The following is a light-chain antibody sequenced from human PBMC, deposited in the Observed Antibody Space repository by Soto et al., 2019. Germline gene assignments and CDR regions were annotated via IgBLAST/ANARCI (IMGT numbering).Light chain of an antibody. CDR3: QQYGDSPLT. V-gene: IGKV3-20*01. CDR2: GAS. CDR1: QSLTNNY. J-gene: IGKJ4*01. Sequence: DIVLTQSPGTLSLSPGERATLSCRASQSLTNNYLAWYQQKPGQAPRLLIFGASSRATGIPDRFSGSGSGTDFTLTISRLEPEDFAVYYCQQYGDSPLTFGGGTKVEI.